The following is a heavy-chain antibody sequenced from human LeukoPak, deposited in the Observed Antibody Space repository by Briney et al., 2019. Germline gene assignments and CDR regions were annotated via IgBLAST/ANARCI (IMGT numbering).Heavy chain of an antibody. CDR3: ARDREVVTAKAQMDV. CDR1: GFTVSTDH. J-gene: IGHJ6*03. V-gene: IGHV3-53*01. D-gene: IGHD2-21*02. CDR2: IYNDGNT. Sequence: GGSLRLSCAVSGFTVSTDHMSWVRQAPGRGLEWVSVIYNDGNTYYTDSVKGRFTISRDNSRNTVFLQMNSLRVEDTAVYYCARDREVVTAKAQMDVWGKGTTVTVSS.